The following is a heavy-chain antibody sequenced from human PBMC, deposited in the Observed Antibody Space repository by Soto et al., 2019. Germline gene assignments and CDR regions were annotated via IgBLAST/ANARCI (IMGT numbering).Heavy chain of an antibody. J-gene: IGHJ5*02. V-gene: IGHV4-31*03. Sequence: PSETLSLTCTVSGGSISSGGYYWSWIRQHPGKGLEWIGYIYYSGSTYYNPSLKSRVTISVDTSKNQFSLKLSSVTAADTAVYYCATGTTFLGWFDPWGQGTLVTVSS. D-gene: IGHD1-1*01. CDR2: IYYSGST. CDR1: GGSISSGGYY. CDR3: ATGTTFLGWFDP.